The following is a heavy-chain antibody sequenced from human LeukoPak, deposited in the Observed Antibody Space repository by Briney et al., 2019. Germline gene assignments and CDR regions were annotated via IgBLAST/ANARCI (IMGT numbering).Heavy chain of an antibody. V-gene: IGHV1-46*01. CDR3: ARGSSVSRYFDWLFHN. D-gene: IGHD3-9*01. J-gene: IGHJ4*02. CDR1: GYTFTTYR. CDR2: IFPTDGTT. Sequence: ASVKDSCKASGYTFTTYRIHWVRQAPGQGLEWMGMIFPTDGTTSYAQKFQGRVTMTTDTSTSAVYMELSSLRFDDTAVYYCARGSSVSRYFDWLFHNWGQGTLVTVSS.